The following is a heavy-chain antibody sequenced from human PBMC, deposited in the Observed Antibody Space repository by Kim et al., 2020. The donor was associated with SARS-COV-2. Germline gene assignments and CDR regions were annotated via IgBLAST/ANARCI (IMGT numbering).Heavy chain of an antibody. CDR2: ISSDGRRK. D-gene: IGHD1-26*01. CDR1: GFTLRHYA. Sequence: GGSLRLSCVASGFTLRHYATHWVRQAPGKGLQWVAVISSDGRRKIYAESVKGRFTISRDNSQNTLSLQMNSLGGEDTALYYCARCGLGSGPSREYFNYCMDVWGRGTTVTVSS. CDR3: ARCGLGSGPSREYFNYCMDV. V-gene: IGHV3-30*14. J-gene: IGHJ6*03.